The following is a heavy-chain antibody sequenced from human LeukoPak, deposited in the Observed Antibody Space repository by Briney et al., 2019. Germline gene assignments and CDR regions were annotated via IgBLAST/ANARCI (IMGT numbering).Heavy chain of an antibody. CDR3: SRGSGWLSVY. D-gene: IGHD6-19*01. Sequence: GGSLRLSCTASGFTFGDYLMSWFRQAPGKGLEWIGFISGGTTQYAASVKGRFTISRDDSTSIAYLQMNSLTTEDTAVYYCSRGSGWLSVYWGQGTLVTVSS. V-gene: IGHV3-49*03. CDR1: GFTFGDYL. CDR2: ISGGTT. J-gene: IGHJ4*02.